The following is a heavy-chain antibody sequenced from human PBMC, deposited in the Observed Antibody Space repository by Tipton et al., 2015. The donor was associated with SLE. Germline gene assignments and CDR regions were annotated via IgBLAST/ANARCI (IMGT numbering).Heavy chain of an antibody. Sequence: GSLRLSCAASGFTFISYWMSWVRQAPGKGLVWVANIKQDGSEKYYVDSVKGRFTISRDNAKNSLYLQMNSLRAEDTAVYYCARAKAYRGYSGYDYWGQGTLVTVSS. J-gene: IGHJ4*02. D-gene: IGHD5-12*01. CDR2: IKQDGSEK. CDR3: ARAKAYRGYSGYDY. CDR1: GFTFISYW. V-gene: IGHV3-7*01.